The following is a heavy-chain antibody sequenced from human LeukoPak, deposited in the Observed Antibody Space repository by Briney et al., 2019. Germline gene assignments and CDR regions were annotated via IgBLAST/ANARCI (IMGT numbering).Heavy chain of an antibody. D-gene: IGHD5-18*01. CDR3: ARVDIPMAGHAFDI. CDR1: GGSISSGSYY. CDR2: IYTSGST. Sequence: TLSLTCTVSGGSISSGSYYWSWIRQPAGKGLEWIGRIYTSGSTNYNPSLRSRVTILLDMSKNQFSLNLNSVTAADTAVYYCARVDIPMAGHAFDIWGQGTMVTVSS. V-gene: IGHV4-61*02. J-gene: IGHJ3*02.